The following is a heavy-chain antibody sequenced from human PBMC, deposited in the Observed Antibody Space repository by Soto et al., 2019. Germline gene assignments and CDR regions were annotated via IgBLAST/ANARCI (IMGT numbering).Heavy chain of an antibody. CDR2: IYPGDSDT. Sequence: GESLKISCKGSGYSFTSYWIGWVRQMPGKGLEWMGIIYPGDSDTRYSPSFQGQVTISADKSISTAYLQWSSLKASDTAMYYCAGCSTSCHYVIDVWGQGTTVTGSS. CDR1: GYSFTSYW. CDR3: AGCSTSCHYVIDV. D-gene: IGHD2-2*01. V-gene: IGHV5-51*01. J-gene: IGHJ6*02.